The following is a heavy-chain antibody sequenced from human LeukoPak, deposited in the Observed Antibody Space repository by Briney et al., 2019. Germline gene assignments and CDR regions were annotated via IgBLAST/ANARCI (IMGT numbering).Heavy chain of an antibody. Sequence: PSETLSLTCAVSGGSISSGGYSWSWIRQPPGKGLEWIGYIYHSGSTYYNPSLKSRVTISVDRSKNQFSLKLSSVTAADTAVYYCARSQRRYIDGSNWFDPWGQGTLVTVSS. D-gene: IGHD1-1*01. CDR3: ARSQRRYIDGSNWFDP. CDR1: GGSISSGGYS. CDR2: IYHSGST. J-gene: IGHJ5*02. V-gene: IGHV4-30-2*01.